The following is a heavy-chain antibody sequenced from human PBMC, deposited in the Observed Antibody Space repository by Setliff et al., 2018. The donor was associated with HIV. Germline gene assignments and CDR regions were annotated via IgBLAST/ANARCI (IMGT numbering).Heavy chain of an antibody. CDR1: GVSISSSNW. D-gene: IGHD4-17*01. V-gene: IGHV4-4*02. J-gene: IGHJ5*02. CDR3: TRDWRAYGLMGS. CDR2: IYFNLQT. Sequence: SETLSLTCAVSGVSISSSNWWSWVRQPPGKGLEWIGEIYFNLQTNYNPTFKSRVSMGLDNAKHQFSLRLTSVTAADTAIYYCTRDWRAYGLMGSWGQGMLVTVSS.